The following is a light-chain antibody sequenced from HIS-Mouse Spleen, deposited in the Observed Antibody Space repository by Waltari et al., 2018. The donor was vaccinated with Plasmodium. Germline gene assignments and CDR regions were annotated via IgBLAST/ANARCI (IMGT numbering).Light chain of an antibody. Sequence: SYVLTQPPSVSVAPGQTARITCGGNNIGSKSVHWYQQRPGQAPVLVVYDDSDRRSGIRGRVSGAKSGNTATLTISRVEAGDEADYYWQVWDSSRDHPVFGGGTKLTVL. CDR1: NIGSKS. V-gene: IGLV3-21*02. J-gene: IGLJ2*01. CDR3: QVWDSSRDHPV. CDR2: DDS.